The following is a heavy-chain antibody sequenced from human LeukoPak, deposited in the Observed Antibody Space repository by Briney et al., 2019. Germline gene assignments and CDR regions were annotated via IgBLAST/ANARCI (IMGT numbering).Heavy chain of an antibody. CDR2: IYYSGST. V-gene: IGHV4-31*03. CDR1: GGSISSGGYY. J-gene: IGHJ4*02. D-gene: IGHD6-13*01. CDR3: ARGRQQSALAY. Sequence: PSQTLSLTCTVSGGSISSGGYYWSWIRQHPGKGLEWIGYIYYSGSTYYDPSLKSRVTISVDTSKNQFSLKLSSVTAADTAVYYCARGRQQSALAYWGQGTLVTVSS.